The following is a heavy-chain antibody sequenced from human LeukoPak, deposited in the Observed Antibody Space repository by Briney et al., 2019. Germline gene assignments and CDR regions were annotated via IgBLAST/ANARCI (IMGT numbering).Heavy chain of an antibody. Sequence: ASVKVSCKASGYTFTNYGLSWVRQAPGQGLEWMGWISGYNGNTKYVQKLQGRVTMTRDTSTTTAYMELRSLRSDDTAVYYCASLGGIYYDILTGYYTDDYWGQGTLVTVSS. CDR3: ASLGGIYYDILTGYYTDDY. CDR1: GYTFTNYG. V-gene: IGHV1-18*01. D-gene: IGHD3-9*01. CDR2: ISGYNGNT. J-gene: IGHJ4*02.